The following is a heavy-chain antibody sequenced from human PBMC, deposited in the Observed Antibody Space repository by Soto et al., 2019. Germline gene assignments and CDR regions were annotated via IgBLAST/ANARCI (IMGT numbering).Heavy chain of an antibody. CDR3: GRDEVRNGVGV. CDR1: GFTFTSYW. CDR2: IKGDGSEK. Sequence: GGSLRLSCVASGFTFTSYWMSWVRQAPGKGLEWVANIKGDGSEKRYVDSVKGRLTISRDNAKNSVYLQMNSLRVEDTALYYCGRDEVRNGVGVWGQGTTVTVSS. V-gene: IGHV3-7*01. J-gene: IGHJ6*02.